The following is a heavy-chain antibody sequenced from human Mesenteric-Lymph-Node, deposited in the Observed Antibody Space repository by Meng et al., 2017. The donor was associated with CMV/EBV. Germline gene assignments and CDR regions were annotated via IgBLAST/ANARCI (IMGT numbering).Heavy chain of an antibody. Sequence: SETLSLTCTVSGGSISSSSYYWGWIRPPPGKGLEWIGSIYYSGSTYYNPSLKSRVTISVDTSKNQFSLKLSSVTAADTAVYYCAREALGIVVVIKYFDYWGQGTLVTVSS. J-gene: IGHJ4*02. CDR1: GGSISSSSYY. D-gene: IGHD3-22*01. CDR3: AREALGIVVVIKYFDY. CDR2: IYYSGST. V-gene: IGHV4-39*07.